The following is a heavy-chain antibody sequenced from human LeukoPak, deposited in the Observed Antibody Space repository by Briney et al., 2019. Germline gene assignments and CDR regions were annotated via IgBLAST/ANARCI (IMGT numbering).Heavy chain of an antibody. CDR3: ARDPRNKGFDP. V-gene: IGHV3-74*01. J-gene: IGHJ5*02. CDR2: INGDGSNI. CDR1: GFPFSAYW. Sequence: GGSLRLSCAASGFPFSAYWMHWARQVPGKGLVWVSCINGDGSNIQYADSVKGRFTTSRDNAKNMMYLQMNSLRVEDTAIYYCARDPRNKGFDPWGQGTLVTVS. D-gene: IGHD1/OR15-1a*01.